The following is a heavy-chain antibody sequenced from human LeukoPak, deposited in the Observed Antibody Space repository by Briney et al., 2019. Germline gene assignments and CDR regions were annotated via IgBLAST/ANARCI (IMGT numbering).Heavy chain of an antibody. CDR1: GGSVSSGSYY. D-gene: IGHD6-13*01. Sequence: AETLSLTCTVSGGSVSSGSYYWSCIRQPPGKGLDWIMYIYYSGRINYNPSLKSRVTISVDTSKSQFSLKLYYVIAADTAVYYCARALVEQGIGGGPTTGDGAWHFDLWGRGTLVTVSS. J-gene: IGHJ2*01. CDR2: IYYSGRI. V-gene: IGHV4-61*01. CDR3: ARALVEQGIGGGPTTGDGAWHFDL.